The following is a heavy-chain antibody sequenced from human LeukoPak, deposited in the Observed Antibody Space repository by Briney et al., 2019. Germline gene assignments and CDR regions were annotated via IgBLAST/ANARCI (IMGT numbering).Heavy chain of an antibody. CDR3: ARAQITIFGVASLRGAFDI. V-gene: IGHV4-39*07. Sequence: SETLSLTCTVSGGSISSSSYYWGWIRQPPGKGLEWIGSIYYSGSTYYNPSLKSRVTISVDTSKNQFSLKLSSVTAADTAVYYCARAQITIFGVASLRGAFDIWGQGTMVTVSS. CDR1: GGSISSSSYY. J-gene: IGHJ3*02. CDR2: IYYSGST. D-gene: IGHD3-3*01.